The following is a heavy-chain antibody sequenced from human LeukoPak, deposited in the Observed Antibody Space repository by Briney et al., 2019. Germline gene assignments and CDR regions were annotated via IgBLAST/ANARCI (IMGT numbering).Heavy chain of an antibody. V-gene: IGHV3-74*01. J-gene: IGHJ4*02. CDR2: INTDGSVT. D-gene: IGHD3-10*01. Sequence: GGSLRLSCAVSGFTFSDYWMHWVRQASGKGLVWISRINTDGSVTDYADSVKGRFTISRDNAKNTLYLQMNSLITEDTALYYCTRSFGCSGDYWGQGTLVTVSS. CDR3: TRSFGCSGDY. CDR1: GFTFSDYW.